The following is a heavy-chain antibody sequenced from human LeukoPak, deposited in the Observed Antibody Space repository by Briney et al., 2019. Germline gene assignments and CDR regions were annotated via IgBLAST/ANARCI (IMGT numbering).Heavy chain of an antibody. D-gene: IGHD3-10*01. Sequence: GGSLRLSCAASGFTFSSYWMSWVRQDAGKGLEWVANIKQDGSEKYYVDSVKGRFTISRDNTKNSLYLQMNSLTAEDTAVYYCVRDRLLWFWGQGTLVTVSS. V-gene: IGHV3-7*04. J-gene: IGHJ4*02. CDR3: VRDRLLWF. CDR1: GFTFSSYW. CDR2: IKQDGSEK.